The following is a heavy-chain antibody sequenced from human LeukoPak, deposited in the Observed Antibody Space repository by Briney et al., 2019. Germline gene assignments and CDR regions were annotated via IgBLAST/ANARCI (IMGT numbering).Heavy chain of an antibody. CDR1: GGSISSYY. CDR3: ARQGSSSWSKLYYFDY. D-gene: IGHD6-13*01. Sequence: SETLSLTCTVSGGSISSYYWSWIRQPPGKGLEWIGYIYYSGSTNYNPSLKSRVTISVDTSKNQFSLKLSSVTAADTAVYYCARQGSSSWSKLYYFDYWGQGTLVTVSS. V-gene: IGHV4-59*08. CDR2: IYYSGST. J-gene: IGHJ4*02.